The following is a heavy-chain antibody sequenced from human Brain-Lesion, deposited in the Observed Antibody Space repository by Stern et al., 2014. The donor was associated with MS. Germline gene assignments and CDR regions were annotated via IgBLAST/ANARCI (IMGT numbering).Heavy chain of an antibody. CDR1: GNTFTNRY. CDR2: ITPFTGNT. J-gene: IGHJ4*02. D-gene: IGHD4-17*01. CDR3: AEGNSYGFVY. V-gene: IGHV1-45*02. Sequence: VQLVESGAEVKKTGSSVKVSCQASGNTFTNRYLHWVRQAPGQALEWMGWITPFTGNTNYAQNFQDRVTITMDRSMSTAYMDLSSLRSDDTAIYFCAEGNSYGFVYWGQGTLVTVSS.